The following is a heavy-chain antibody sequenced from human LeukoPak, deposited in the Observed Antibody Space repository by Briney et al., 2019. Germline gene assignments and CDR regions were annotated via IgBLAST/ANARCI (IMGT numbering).Heavy chain of an antibody. CDR3: AREASAAYYYYMDV. CDR2: LSSSGSAF. CDR1: GFTFRSYE. V-gene: IGHV3-48*03. Sequence: GGSLRLSCEDSGFTFRSYEMNWVRQAPGKGLEWIAYLSSSGSAFSYADSVKGRFTIARDNAKNSVYLEMNSLRAEDTAVYYCAREASAAYYYYMDVWGKGTTVTISS. J-gene: IGHJ6*03. D-gene: IGHD2-2*01.